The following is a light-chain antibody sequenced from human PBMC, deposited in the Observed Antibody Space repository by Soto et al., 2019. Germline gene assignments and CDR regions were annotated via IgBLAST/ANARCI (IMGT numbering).Light chain of an antibody. CDR3: HQSYSTPYT. Sequence: DIQMTQSPSSLSASVGERVTIACRASQSISSYLNWFQQKPGRAPKLLIYAASALRSGVPSRFRGSGSGTEFTLTISSLQPEDFATYYCHQSYSTPYTFGQGTKLDIK. CDR2: AAS. J-gene: IGKJ2*01. V-gene: IGKV1-39*01. CDR1: QSISSY.